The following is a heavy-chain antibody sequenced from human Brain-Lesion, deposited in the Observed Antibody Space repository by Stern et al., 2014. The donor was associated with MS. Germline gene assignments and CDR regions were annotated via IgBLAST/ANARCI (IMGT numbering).Heavy chain of an antibody. V-gene: IGHV4-61*02. Sequence: VQLEESGPGLVKPSQTLSLSCTVSGGSISSGGYYWSWIRQPAGQGLEWIGRIFNSGSTSYNPSLKSRVTISIDTSKNPFFLRLNPMTAADTAVYYCARGRVVPGFQYYATDVWGQGTTVIVSS. J-gene: IGHJ6*02. D-gene: IGHD2-2*01. CDR3: ARGRVVPGFQYYATDV. CDR2: IFNSGST. CDR1: GGSISSGGYY.